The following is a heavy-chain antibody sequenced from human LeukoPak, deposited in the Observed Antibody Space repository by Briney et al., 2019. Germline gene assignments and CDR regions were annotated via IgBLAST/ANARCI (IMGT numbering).Heavy chain of an antibody. CDR2: VRYNGNDK. V-gene: IGHV3-30*02. D-gene: IGHD6-19*01. CDR1: GFTFTAYG. J-gene: IGHJ4*02. CDR3: AKAGSGWYAPY. Sequence: PGGSLRLPCAASGFTFTAYGMQWVRQAPGKGLEWVAVVRYNGNDKYYADSVKGRFTISRDNPKNTVDLQMDSLRAEDTAVYYCAKAGSGWYAPYWGQGTLVTVS.